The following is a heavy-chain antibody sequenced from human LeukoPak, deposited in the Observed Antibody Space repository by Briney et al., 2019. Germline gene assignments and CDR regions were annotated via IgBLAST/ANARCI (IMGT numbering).Heavy chain of an antibody. V-gene: IGHV3-7*03. Sequence: GGSLRLSCVASGFPFSSYWMTWVRQAPGKGLEWVANIKQDGSKKSYVDSVKGRFIISRDNAKNSLYLHMNDLRAEDTAAYYCARDPGDRAIDRWFDPWGQGTLVTVSS. J-gene: IGHJ5*02. CDR3: ARDPGDRAIDRWFDP. CDR1: GFPFSSYW. D-gene: IGHD5-18*01. CDR2: IKQDGSKK.